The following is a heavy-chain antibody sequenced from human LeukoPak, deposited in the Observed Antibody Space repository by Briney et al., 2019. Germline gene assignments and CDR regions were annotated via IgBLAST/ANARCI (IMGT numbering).Heavy chain of an antibody. D-gene: IGHD2-2*01. CDR3: ARLVDIVVGPSVDV. J-gene: IGHJ6*04. CDR2: INPNSGGT. CDR1: GYTFTGYY. Sequence: GASVKVSCKASGYTFTGYYMHWVRQAPGQGLEWMVWINPNSGGTNYTQKFQGRVTMTRDTSISTAYMELSRLRSDDTAVYYCARLVDIVVGPSVDVWGKGTTVTVSS. V-gene: IGHV1-2*02.